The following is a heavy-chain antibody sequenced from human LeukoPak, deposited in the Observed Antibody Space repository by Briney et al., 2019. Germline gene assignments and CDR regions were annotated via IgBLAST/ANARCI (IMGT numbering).Heavy chain of an antibody. CDR1: RFTFSTYA. CDR2: ITGGGTNT. J-gene: IGHJ4*02. CDR3: AKGTLESCSGSRCHPFDY. D-gene: IGHD2-15*01. V-gene: IGHV3-23*01. Sequence: GGSLRLSCVASRFTFSTYAMAWVRQAPGKKLECVAVITGGGTNTYHADSVKGRFTISRDNSKNTLSLQMNSLRVEDTAKYYCAKGTLESCSGSRCHPFDYWGRGTLVTVSS.